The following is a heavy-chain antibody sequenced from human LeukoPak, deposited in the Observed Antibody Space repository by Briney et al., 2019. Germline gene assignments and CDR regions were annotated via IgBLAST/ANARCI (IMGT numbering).Heavy chain of an antibody. J-gene: IGHJ4*02. CDR3: AKLFTGYCSSTSCQTSDY. CDR2: IKQDESEK. V-gene: IGHV3-7*01. D-gene: IGHD2-2*01. CDR1: GFTFSNYW. Sequence: GGSLRLSCAASGFTFSNYWMSWVRQAPGKGLEWVANIKQDESEKYYVESVKGRFTISRDNAKNSLYLQMNSLRAEDTAVYYCAKLFTGYCSSTSCQTSDYWGQGTLVTVSS.